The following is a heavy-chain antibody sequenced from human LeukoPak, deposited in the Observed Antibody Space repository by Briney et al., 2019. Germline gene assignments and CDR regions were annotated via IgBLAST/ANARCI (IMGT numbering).Heavy chain of an antibody. Sequence: GGSLRLSCEGSGFTFRNYWMGWVRQAPGKRREGVSAIIGSGGSTYYADSVKGRFTISRDNSKNTLYLQMNSLRAEDTDVYYCAKDTYGSGRLRWFDPWGQGTLVSVSS. V-gene: IGHV3-23*01. D-gene: IGHD3-10*01. CDR1: GFTFRNYW. CDR3: AKDTYGSGRLRWFDP. J-gene: IGHJ5*02. CDR2: IIGSGGST.